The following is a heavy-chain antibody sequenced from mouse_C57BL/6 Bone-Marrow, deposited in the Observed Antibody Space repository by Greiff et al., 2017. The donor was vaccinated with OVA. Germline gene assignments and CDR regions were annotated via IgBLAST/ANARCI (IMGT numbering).Heavy chain of an antibody. CDR1: GYSFTDYN. V-gene: IGHV1-39*01. CDR3: ASPGYYGSSYGYFDV. Sequence: EVKLQESGPELVKPGASVKISCKASGYSFTDYNMNWVKQSNGKSLEWIGVINPNYGTTSYNQKFKGKATLTVDQSSSTAYMQLNSLTSEDSAVYYCASPGYYGSSYGYFDVWGTGTTVTVSS. D-gene: IGHD1-1*01. J-gene: IGHJ1*03. CDR2: INPNYGTT.